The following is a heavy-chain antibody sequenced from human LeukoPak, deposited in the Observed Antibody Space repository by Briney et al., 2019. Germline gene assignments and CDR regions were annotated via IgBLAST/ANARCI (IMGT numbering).Heavy chain of an antibody. CDR3: AKSGLNRFDY. CDR1: GFTFSSYG. J-gene: IGHJ4*02. V-gene: IGHV3-30*02. Sequence: GGSPRLSCAASGFTFSSYGMQWVRQAPGKGLEWVAFIRNDGSNKYYADSVKGRFTISRDNSKNTLYLQMNSLRAEDTAVYYCAKSGLNRFDYWGQGTLVTVSS. CDR2: IRNDGSNK. D-gene: IGHD2-15*01.